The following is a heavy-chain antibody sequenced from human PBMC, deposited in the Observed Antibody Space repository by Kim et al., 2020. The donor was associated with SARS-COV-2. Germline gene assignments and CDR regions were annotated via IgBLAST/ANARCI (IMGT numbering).Heavy chain of an antibody. D-gene: IGHD2-8*01. CDR3: ARGMLSPDF. Sequence: GGSLRLSCATSGFTFSEYGFTWVRQAPGKGLEWVSCIGDGDTATYYANSVKGRFTISRDNSKGTLYLQMNNLRVDDTAVYYCARGMLSPDFWGQGTLVTV. V-gene: IGHV3-23*01. J-gene: IGHJ4*02. CDR2: IGDGDTAT. CDR1: GFTFSEYG.